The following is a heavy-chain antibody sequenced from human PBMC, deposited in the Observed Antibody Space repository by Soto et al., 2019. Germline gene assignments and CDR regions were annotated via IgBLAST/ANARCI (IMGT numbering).Heavy chain of an antibody. D-gene: IGHD5-18*01. CDR2: ISYDGSNK. CDR3: ARSRIQLWYYYYYGMDV. V-gene: IGHV3-30-3*01. CDR1: GFTFSSYA. Sequence: GGSLRLSCAASGFTFSSYAMHWVRQDPGKGLEWVAVISYDGSNKYYADSVKGRFTISRDNSKNTLYLQMNSLRAEDTAVYYCARSRIQLWYYYYYGMDVWGQGTTVTVSS. J-gene: IGHJ6*02.